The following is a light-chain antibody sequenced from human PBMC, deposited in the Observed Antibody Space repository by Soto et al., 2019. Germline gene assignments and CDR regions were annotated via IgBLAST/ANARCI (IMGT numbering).Light chain of an antibody. Sequence: QSVLTQPPSASGTPGQRVTISCSGSSSNIGSNTVNWYQQLPGTAPKLVIFSNNQRPSGVPARSSGSKSGTSASLAISGLQSEDEADYYCVAWDDSLNGYVVFGGGTKLTVL. CDR1: SSNIGSNT. CDR2: SNN. V-gene: IGLV1-44*01. J-gene: IGLJ2*01. CDR3: VAWDDSLNGYVV.